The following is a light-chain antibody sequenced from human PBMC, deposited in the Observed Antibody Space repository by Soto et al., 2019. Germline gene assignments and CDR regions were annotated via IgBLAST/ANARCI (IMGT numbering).Light chain of an antibody. CDR2: DAS. CDR3: QQYNDWPPYT. Sequence: EIVMTQFPATLSVSPGARATLSCRASQSVSSNLAWYQQKPGQPPRLLIYDASTRATGIPARFSGSGSGTEFTLTISSLQSEDFALYYCQQYNDWPPYTFGQGTKLEIK. V-gene: IGKV3-15*01. J-gene: IGKJ2*01. CDR1: QSVSSN.